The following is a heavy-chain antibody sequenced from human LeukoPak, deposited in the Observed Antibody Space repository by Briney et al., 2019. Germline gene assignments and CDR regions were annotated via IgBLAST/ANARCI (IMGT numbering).Heavy chain of an antibody. Sequence: SETLSLTCTVSGGSISSVSYCWSWIRQPAGKVLEWIGRIYTSGSTKYNTSLKSRVTISLDTSKNQFSLKLSSVTAADTAVYYCASYGSGGRAFDIWGQGTMVTVSS. CDR1: GGSISSVSYC. CDR3: ASYGSGGRAFDI. CDR2: IYTSGST. V-gene: IGHV4-61*02. J-gene: IGHJ3*02. D-gene: IGHD3-10*01.